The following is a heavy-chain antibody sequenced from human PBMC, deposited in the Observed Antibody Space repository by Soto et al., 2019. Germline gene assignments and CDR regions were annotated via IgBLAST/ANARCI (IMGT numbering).Heavy chain of an antibody. D-gene: IGHD3-9*01. J-gene: IGHJ4*02. V-gene: IGHV1-18*01. CDR1: GYTFTSYG. CDR3: ARDLKYYDILTCYYFLPVIPFDY. CDR2: ISAYNGNT. Sequence: ASVKVSCKASGYTFTSYGISWVRQAPGQGLEWMGWISAYNGNTNYAQKLQGRVTMTTDTSTSTAYMELRSLRSDDTAVYYCARDLKYYDILTCYYFLPVIPFDYWGQGTLVTVSS.